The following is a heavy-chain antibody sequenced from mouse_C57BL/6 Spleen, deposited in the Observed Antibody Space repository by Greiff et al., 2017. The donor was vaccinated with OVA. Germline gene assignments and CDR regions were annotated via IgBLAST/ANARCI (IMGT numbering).Heavy chain of an antibody. CDR3: ARSGTNAMDN. CDR2: INYDGSST. CDR1: GFTFSDYY. D-gene: IGHD4-1*01. V-gene: IGHV5-16*01. Sequence: EVKLVESEGGLVQPGSSMKLSCTASGFTFSDYYMAWVRQVPEKGLEWVANINYDGSSTYYLDSLKSRFIISRDNAKNILYLQMSSLKSEDTATYYCARSGTNAMDNRGQGTSVTVSS. J-gene: IGHJ4*01.